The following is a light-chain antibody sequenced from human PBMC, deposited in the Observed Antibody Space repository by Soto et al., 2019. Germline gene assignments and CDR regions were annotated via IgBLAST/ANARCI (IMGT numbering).Light chain of an antibody. Sequence: QSALTQPPSASGSPGQSVTISCSGTSSDVGGYNFVSWYQQHPGKAPKLMIYEVTKRPSGVPDRFSGSKSGNTASPTVSGLQAEDEADYYCTSYAGSNIPVVFGGGTKLTVL. CDR1: SSDVGGYNF. CDR2: EVT. J-gene: IGLJ2*01. CDR3: TSYAGSNIPVV. V-gene: IGLV2-8*01.